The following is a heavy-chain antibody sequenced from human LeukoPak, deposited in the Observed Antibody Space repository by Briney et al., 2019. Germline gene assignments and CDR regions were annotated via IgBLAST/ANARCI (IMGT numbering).Heavy chain of an antibody. CDR1: GYTFTGYY. D-gene: IGHD6-13*01. Sequence: ASVKVSCKASGYTFTGYYMHWVRQAPGQGLEWMGWINPNSGGTNYAQKLQGRITMTTDTSTSTAYMELRSLRSDDTAVYYCARLTSSSWYSHLDYWGQGTLVTVSS. CDR3: ARLTSSSWYSHLDY. CDR2: INPNSGGT. J-gene: IGHJ4*02. V-gene: IGHV1-2*02.